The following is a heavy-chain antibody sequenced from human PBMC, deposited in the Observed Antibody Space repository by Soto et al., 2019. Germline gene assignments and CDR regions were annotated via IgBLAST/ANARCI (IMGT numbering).Heavy chain of an antibody. V-gene: IGHV1-46*01. CDR2: INPSGGST. Sequence: ASVKVSCKASGYTFTSYYMHWVRQAPGQGHEWMGIINPSGGSTSYAQKFQGRVTMTRDTSTSTVYMELSSLRSEDTAVYYCARDRHCSGGSCYNHYYGMDVWGQGTTVTVSS. D-gene: IGHD2-15*01. CDR3: ARDRHCSGGSCYNHYYGMDV. CDR1: GYTFTSYY. J-gene: IGHJ6*02.